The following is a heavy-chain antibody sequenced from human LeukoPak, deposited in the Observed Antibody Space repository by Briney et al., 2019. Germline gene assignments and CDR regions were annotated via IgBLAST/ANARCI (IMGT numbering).Heavy chain of an antibody. CDR1: VFPFSSHA. Sequence: PGGSLRLSCEVSVFPFSSHAMSWVRQAPGRGLEWVSGISISADMTYYADSVQGRFIISRDNSKNTLYLQMDSLRVEDTAVYYCANEEVPNDYWGQGTLVTVSS. J-gene: IGHJ4*02. V-gene: IGHV3-23*01. CDR3: ANEEVPNDY. CDR2: ISISADMT. D-gene: IGHD4/OR15-4a*01.